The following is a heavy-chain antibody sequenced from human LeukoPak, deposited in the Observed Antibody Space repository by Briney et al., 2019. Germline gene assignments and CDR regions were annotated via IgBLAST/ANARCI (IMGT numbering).Heavy chain of an antibody. CDR1: GFTVSSYA. J-gene: IGHJ3*02. CDR3: ARDCGGGSCYGPYDAFDI. Sequence: PRGSLRLSCAASGFTVSSYAMSWVRQAPGKGLEWVSAVSGIGCSPFLADTVKGRFTISRDNFKNTLYLQMISLRAEDTAVCYCARDCGGGSCYGPYDAFDIWGQGTMVTVSS. V-gene: IGHV3-23*01. D-gene: IGHD2-15*01. CDR2: VSGIGCSP.